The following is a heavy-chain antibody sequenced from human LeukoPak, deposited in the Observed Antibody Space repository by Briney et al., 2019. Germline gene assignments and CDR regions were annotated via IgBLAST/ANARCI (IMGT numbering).Heavy chain of an antibody. V-gene: IGHV4-4*09. Sequence: SETLSLTCTLSGGPISSYHWIWIRHPPGKGREWLGYYFSSGSTNYNPSLKSRVTISVDTSKNQFSLKLSSVTAADTAVYYCARLSQVGDSSGYRDYYYMDVWGKGTTVTVSS. J-gene: IGHJ6*03. D-gene: IGHD3-22*01. CDR2: YFSSGST. CDR1: GGPISSYH. CDR3: ARLSQVGDSSGYRDYYYMDV.